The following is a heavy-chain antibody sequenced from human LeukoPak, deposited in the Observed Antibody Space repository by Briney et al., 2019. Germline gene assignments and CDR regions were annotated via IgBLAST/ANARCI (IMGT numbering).Heavy chain of an antibody. Sequence: PGRSLRLSCAASGFAFSSQAMGWVRQAPGKGLEWVSVISDSGSITYYADSVKGRFTISRDNSKNTLFLQMNSLRAEDTAVYYCAKDARRTSGWYFFDYWGQGTLVTVSS. V-gene: IGHV3-23*01. CDR3: AKDARRTSGWYFFDY. J-gene: IGHJ4*02. CDR1: GFAFSSQA. D-gene: IGHD6-19*01. CDR2: ISDSGSIT.